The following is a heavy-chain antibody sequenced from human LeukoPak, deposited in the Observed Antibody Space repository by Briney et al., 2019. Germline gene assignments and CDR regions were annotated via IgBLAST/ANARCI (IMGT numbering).Heavy chain of an antibody. V-gene: IGHV4-61*02. J-gene: IGHJ4*02. Sequence: PSETLSLTCTVSGGSFSSGSYYWSWIRQPAGKGLEWIGRIYTSGSTNYNPSLKSRVTISVDTSKNQFSLKLSSVTAADTAVYYCAREDLNWAQRGYYFDYWGQGTLVTVSS. CDR3: AREDLNWAQRGYYFDY. CDR2: IYTSGST. CDR1: GGSFSSGSYY. D-gene: IGHD7-27*01.